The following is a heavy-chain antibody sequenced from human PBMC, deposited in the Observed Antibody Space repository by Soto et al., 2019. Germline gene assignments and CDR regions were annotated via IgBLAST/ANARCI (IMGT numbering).Heavy chain of an antibody. J-gene: IGHJ5*02. CDR2: IYYSGST. Sequence: QVLLQESGPRLVKPSETLSLSGTISDASIRNYFWSWLRQPPGKGVEWLGQIYYSGSTNYNATLKSRATISIDLLKSQFSLQLTSVTAADTAFYYCATYDFDGGSNRFDHWGQGSLVTVSS. CDR3: ATYDFDGGSNRFDH. V-gene: IGHV4-59*12. CDR1: DASIRNYF. D-gene: IGHD3-3*01.